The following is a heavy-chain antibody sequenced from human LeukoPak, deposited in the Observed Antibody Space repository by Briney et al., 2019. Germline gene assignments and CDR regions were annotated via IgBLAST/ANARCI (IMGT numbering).Heavy chain of an antibody. Sequence: GASVKVSCKASGYTFTSYYMHWVRQAPGQGLECMGIINPSGGSTSYAQKFQGRVTMTRDMSTSTVYMELSSLRSEDTAVYYCARSPETPDYDSSGKSPDFDYWGQGTLVTVSS. J-gene: IGHJ4*02. CDR1: GYTFTSYY. CDR2: INPSGGST. CDR3: ARSPETPDYDSSGKSPDFDY. D-gene: IGHD3-22*01. V-gene: IGHV1-46*01.